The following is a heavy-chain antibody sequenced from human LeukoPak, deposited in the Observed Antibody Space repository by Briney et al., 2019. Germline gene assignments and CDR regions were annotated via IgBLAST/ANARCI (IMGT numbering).Heavy chain of an antibody. J-gene: IGHJ5*02. V-gene: IGHV3-23*01. D-gene: IGHD1-26*01. Sequence: PGGSLRLSCAGSGFTFSSYAMTWVRQAPGKGLEWVSGIVGTSGNTYYADSVKGRFTIPRDISKSTLYLQMNSLRVEDTAQYYCAKDKIVGDGRWDFDHWGRGTLVTVSS. CDR3: AKDKIVGDGRWDFDH. CDR1: GFTFSSYA. CDR2: IVGTSGNT.